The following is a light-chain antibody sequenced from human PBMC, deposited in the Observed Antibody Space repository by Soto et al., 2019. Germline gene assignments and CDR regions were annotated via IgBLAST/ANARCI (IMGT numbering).Light chain of an antibody. J-gene: IGKJ1*01. V-gene: IGKV3-20*01. CDR1: QSVGSNY. CDR2: GAS. Sequence: EIVLTQSPDTLSLSPGERATLYCRASQSVGSNYLAWYQQKRGQAPSILIFGASGRATVITDRFSGSGSVTYFTLTISRLEPEDFAVYYYQQYCSLALTFGPGTKVEFK. CDR3: QQYCSLALT.